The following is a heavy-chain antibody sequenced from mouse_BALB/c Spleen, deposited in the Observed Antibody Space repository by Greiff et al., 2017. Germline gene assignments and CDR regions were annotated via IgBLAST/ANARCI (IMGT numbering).Heavy chain of an antibody. CDR3: ARYGSSPYYAMDY. V-gene: IGHV3-8*02. CDR2: ISYSGST. D-gene: IGHD1-1*01. Sequence: EVKLEESGPSLVKPSQTLSLTCSVTGDSITSGYWNWIRKFPGNKLEYMGYISYSGSTYYNPSLKSRISITRDTSKNQYYLQLNSVTTEDTATYYCARYGSSPYYAMDYWGQGTSVTVSS. J-gene: IGHJ4*01. CDR1: GDSITSGY.